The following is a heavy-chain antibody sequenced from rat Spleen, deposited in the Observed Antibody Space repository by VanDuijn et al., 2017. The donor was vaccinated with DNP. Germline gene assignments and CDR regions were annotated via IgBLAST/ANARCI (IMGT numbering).Heavy chain of an antibody. CDR2: ISYDGSRT. V-gene: IGHV5-17*01. CDR1: GFTFSDYA. J-gene: IGHJ2*01. D-gene: IGHD1-12*02. CDR3: SRSPLSFYDGSYYLDY. Sequence: EVQLVESGGGLVQPGRSLKLSCAASGFTFSDYAMAWVRQAPKKGLEWVATISYDGSRTYYRDSVKGRFTISRDNAKTTLYLKMDSLRSEDTASYFCSRSPLSFYDGSYYLDYWGQGVMVTVSS.